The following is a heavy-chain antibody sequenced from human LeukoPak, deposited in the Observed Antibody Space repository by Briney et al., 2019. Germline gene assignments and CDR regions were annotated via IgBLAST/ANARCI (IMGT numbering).Heavy chain of an antibody. CDR2: INTNTGNP. J-gene: IGHJ4*02. Sequence: ASVKVSCKASGYTFTMYAINWVRQAPGQGLEWMGWINTNTGNPTYAQGFTGRFVLSSDTSVSTAYLQINSLKADDTAVYYCARDRGGYVAYWGQGTLVTVSS. V-gene: IGHV7-4-1*02. CDR3: ARDRGGYVAY. D-gene: IGHD5-12*01. CDR1: GYTFTMYA.